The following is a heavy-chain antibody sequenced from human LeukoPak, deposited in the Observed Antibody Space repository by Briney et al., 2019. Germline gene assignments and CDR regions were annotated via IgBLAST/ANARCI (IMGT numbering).Heavy chain of an antibody. CDR1: GFTVSSNY. V-gene: IGHV3-53*05. CDR2: IYSGGST. D-gene: IGHD3-22*01. J-gene: IGHJ4*02. CDR3: AKPTKDYDSGGYRLQYFDF. Sequence: PGGSLRLSCAASGFTVSSNYMSWVRQAPGKGLEWVSVIYSGGSTYYADSVKGRFTISRDNSKNTLYLQMNSLRPEDTAVYSCAKPTKDYDSGGYRLQYFDFWGQGTLVTVSS.